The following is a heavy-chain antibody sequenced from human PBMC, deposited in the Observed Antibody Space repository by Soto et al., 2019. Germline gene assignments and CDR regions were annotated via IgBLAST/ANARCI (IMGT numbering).Heavy chain of an antibody. J-gene: IGHJ4*02. CDR1: GYPFKIHG. D-gene: IGHD2-21*01. V-gene: IGHV3-23*01. CDR3: VSRGDAHFDY. CDR2: IDSSGVNT. Sequence: GGSLRLSCAASGYPFKIHGLSLVRQAPGKGLEWVSTIDSSGVNTHYADSVKGRFTISRDNSRNTLHLQMHDLRADDTALYYCVSRGDAHFDYWGQGTVVTVSS.